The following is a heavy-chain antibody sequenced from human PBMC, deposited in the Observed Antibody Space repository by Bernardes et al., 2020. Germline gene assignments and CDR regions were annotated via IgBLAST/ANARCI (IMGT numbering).Heavy chain of an antibody. CDR1: GFTFRGYT. CDR2: IWDDGSRE. Sequence: GGSLRLSCGASGFTFRGYTMDWVRQGPGKGLEWVGRIWDDGSREYYVDSVKGRFAISRDNSNNTLYLQMNNLRVEDTALYRCATEDGEWLESWGQGTLVTVSP. D-gene: IGHD4-17*01. J-gene: IGHJ1*01. CDR3: ATEDGEWLES. V-gene: IGHV3-33*01.